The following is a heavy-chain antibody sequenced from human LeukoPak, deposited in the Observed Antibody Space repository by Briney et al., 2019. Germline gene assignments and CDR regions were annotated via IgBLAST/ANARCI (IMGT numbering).Heavy chain of an antibody. D-gene: IGHD3-10*01. CDR2: IYYSGST. J-gene: IGHJ3*02. V-gene: IGHV4-59*01. CDR1: GDSISSYY. CDR3: ARVNYYGSGSYYNVDAFDI. Sequence: SETLSLTCTVSGDSISSYYWSWIRQPPGKGLEWIGYIYYSGSTNYNPSLKSRVTISVDTSKNQFSLKLSSVTAADTAVYYCARVNYYGSGSYYNVDAFDIWGQGTMVTVSS.